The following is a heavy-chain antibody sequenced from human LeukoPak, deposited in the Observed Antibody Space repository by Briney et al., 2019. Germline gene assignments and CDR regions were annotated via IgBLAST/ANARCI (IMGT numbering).Heavy chain of an antibody. J-gene: IGHJ3*02. CDR3: ARHSDQGTGAFDI. Sequence: GESLKISCKGSGYSFTSYWIGWVRQMPGKGLEWMGIVYPGDSDTRYSPSFQGQVTISVDKSITTAYLQWSSLKASDTAMYYCARHSDQGTGAFDIWGQGTLVTVSS. V-gene: IGHV5-51*01. CDR1: GYSFTSYW. CDR2: VYPGDSDT. D-gene: IGHD2-2*01.